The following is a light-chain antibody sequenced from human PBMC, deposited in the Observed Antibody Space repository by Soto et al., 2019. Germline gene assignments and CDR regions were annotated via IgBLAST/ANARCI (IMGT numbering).Light chain of an antibody. CDR2: GAS. CDR1: QGIRID. Sequence: DIQMTQSPSSLSASVGDRVTITCRASQGIRIDLGWFQQRPGKAPKRLIYGASSLQSGVPPRFSGSGYGTEFTLTISNLQPEDFATYYCLQHNSFPRTFGHGTKVEIK. J-gene: IGKJ1*01. CDR3: LQHNSFPRT. V-gene: IGKV1-17*02.